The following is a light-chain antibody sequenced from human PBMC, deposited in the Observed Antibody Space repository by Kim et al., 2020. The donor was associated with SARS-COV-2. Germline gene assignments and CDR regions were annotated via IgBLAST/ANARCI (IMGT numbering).Light chain of an antibody. CDR1: SSNIGSNS. CDR3: AGWDDSLNGPV. J-gene: IGLJ3*02. Sequence: GQRVNISCSGSSSNIGSNSVNWYPQPPGTAPKLLIYNNNRRPSGVPDRISGSKSGTSASLAISGLQSEDEADYYCAGWDDSLNGPVFGGGTKLTVL. V-gene: IGLV1-44*01. CDR2: NNN.